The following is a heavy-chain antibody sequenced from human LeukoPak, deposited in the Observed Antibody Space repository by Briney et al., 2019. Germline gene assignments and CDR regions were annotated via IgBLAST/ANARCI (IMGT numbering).Heavy chain of an antibody. D-gene: IGHD5-12*01. CDR3: AINGGGDSGYGNFDY. CDR1: GFTYDECA. J-gene: IGHJ4*02. CDR2: INWNSDSI. V-gene: IGHV3-9*01. Sequence: PGGPLRLSCAVSGFTYDECAMHWVRQVPGKGLEWVSGINWNSDSIGYADSVKGRFTTSRDNAKNSLYLQMNSLRAEDTAFYYCAINGGGDSGYGNFDYWGQGTLVTVSS.